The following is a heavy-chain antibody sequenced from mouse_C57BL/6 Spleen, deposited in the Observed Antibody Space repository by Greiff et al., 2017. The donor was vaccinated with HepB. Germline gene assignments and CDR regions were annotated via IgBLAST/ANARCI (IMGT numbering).Heavy chain of an antibody. CDR1: GYTFTSYW. J-gene: IGHJ3*01. V-gene: IGHV1-64*01. D-gene: IGHD2-3*01. CDR3: AREDGYSSAWFAY. CDR2: IHPNSGST. Sequence: VQLQQPGAELVKPGASVKLSCKASGYTFTSYWMHWVKQRPGQGLEWIGMIHPNSGSTNYNEKFKSKATLTVDKSSSTAYMQLSSLTSEDSAVYYCAREDGYSSAWFAYWGQGTLVTVSA.